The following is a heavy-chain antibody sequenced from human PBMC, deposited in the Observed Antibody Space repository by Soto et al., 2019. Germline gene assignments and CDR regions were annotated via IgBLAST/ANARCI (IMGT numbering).Heavy chain of an antibody. V-gene: IGHV3-30-3*01. D-gene: IGHD3-22*01. J-gene: IGHJ6*02. CDR1: GFTFGSYA. Sequence: QVQLVESGGGVVQPGRSLRLSCAASGFTFGSYAMHWVRQAPGKGLEWVAVISYDGSNKYYADSVKGRFTISRDNSKNMLYLQMNSLRAEDTAVYYCARDLVRYYYDSSGYDYGMDVWGQGTTVTVSS. CDR3: ARDLVRYYYDSSGYDYGMDV. CDR2: ISYDGSNK.